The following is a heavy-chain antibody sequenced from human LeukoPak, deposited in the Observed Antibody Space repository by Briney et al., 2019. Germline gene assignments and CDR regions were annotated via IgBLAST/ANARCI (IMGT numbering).Heavy chain of an antibody. J-gene: IGHJ4*02. CDR2: ISAYNGNT. CDR1: GYTFTSYG. D-gene: IGHD1-26*01. Sequence: GASVKVSCKASGYTFTSYGISWVRQAPGQGLEWLGWISAYNGNTNYAQKFQGRVTMTTGTSTSTAYMELRSLRSDDTAVYYCARGSLVGATTSLDYWGQGTLVTVSS. CDR3: ARGSLVGATTSLDY. V-gene: IGHV1-18*01.